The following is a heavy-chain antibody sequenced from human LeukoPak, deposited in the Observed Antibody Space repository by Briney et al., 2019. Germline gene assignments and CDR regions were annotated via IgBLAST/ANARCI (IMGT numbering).Heavy chain of an antibody. CDR3: ASINYDILTGYPGFFDY. CDR2: IYYSGST. CDR1: GGSISSYY. V-gene: IGHV4-59*01. J-gene: IGHJ4*02. Sequence: PSETLSLTCTVSGGSISSYYWSWIRQPPGNGLEWIGNIYYSGSTNYNPSLKRRVTISVDTSKNQFSLKLSSVTAADTAVYYCASINYDILTGYPGFFDYWGQGTLVTVSS. D-gene: IGHD3-9*01.